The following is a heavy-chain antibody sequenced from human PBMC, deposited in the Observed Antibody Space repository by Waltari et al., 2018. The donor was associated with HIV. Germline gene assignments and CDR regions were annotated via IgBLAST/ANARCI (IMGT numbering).Heavy chain of an antibody. CDR3: ATNIVVAATGTFDY. J-gene: IGHJ4*02. V-gene: IGHV3-30*02. Sequence: QVQLVESGGGVVQPGGSLSLSFAAHGFTFSSYGLHWVRQAPGKGLGWVTFIRYDGSKKHYADSVKGRFTISRDNSDNTLYLEMNSLRTEDTAVYYCATNIVVAATGTFDYWGQGTRVIVTA. CDR1: GFTFSSYG. CDR2: IRYDGSKK. D-gene: IGHD2-15*01.